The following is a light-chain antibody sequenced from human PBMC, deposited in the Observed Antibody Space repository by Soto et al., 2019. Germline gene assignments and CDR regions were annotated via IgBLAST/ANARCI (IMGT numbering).Light chain of an antibody. V-gene: IGLV2-8*01. CDR1: SSDIGGYNY. J-gene: IGLJ2*01. CDR3: SSYAGSNNLGV. Sequence: QSVLTQPPSASGSPGQSVAISSTGSSSDIGGYNYVSWYQHHPGKAPKLIIYEVTKRPSGVPDRFSGSKSGDTASLTVSGLQAEDEADYFCSSYAGSNNLGVFGGGTKVTVL. CDR2: EVT.